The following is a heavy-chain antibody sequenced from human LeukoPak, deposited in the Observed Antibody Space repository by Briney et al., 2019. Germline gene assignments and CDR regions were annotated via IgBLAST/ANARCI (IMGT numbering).Heavy chain of an antibody. V-gene: IGHV3-48*03. D-gene: IGHD1-26*01. CDR2: ISSSGGGI. CDR1: GFTFSSYS. Sequence: GGSLRLSCAASGFTFSSYSFHWVRQAPGKGLEWVSYISSSGGGIYYADSVKGRFTISRDNAKNSLHLQMNSLRAEDTAAYYCARAVGANAWGQGTLVTVSS. CDR3: ARAVGANA. J-gene: IGHJ5*02.